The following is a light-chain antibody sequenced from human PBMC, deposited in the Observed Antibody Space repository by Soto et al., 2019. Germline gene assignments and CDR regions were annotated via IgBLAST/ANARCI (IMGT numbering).Light chain of an antibody. CDR3: QQYGSSPRVT. Sequence: IVLTLSPGTLSLSPGERATLSCRASQSVSSSYLAWYQQKPGQAPRLLIYGASSRATGIPDRFSGSGSGTDFTLTISRLEPEDFAVYYCQQYGSSPRVTFGQGTRLEI. J-gene: IGKJ5*01. V-gene: IGKV3-20*01. CDR2: GAS. CDR1: QSVSSSY.